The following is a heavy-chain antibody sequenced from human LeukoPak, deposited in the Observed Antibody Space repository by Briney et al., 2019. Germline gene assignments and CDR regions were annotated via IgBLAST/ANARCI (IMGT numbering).Heavy chain of an antibody. CDR2: ISSSSSYI. J-gene: IGHJ4*02. V-gene: IGHV3-21*01. D-gene: IGHD1-26*01. Sequence: PGGSLRLSCAASGFTFSSYSMNWVRQAPGKGLEWVSSISSSSSYIYYADSVKGRFTISRDNAKNSLYLQMNSLRAEDTAVYYCARDIGIGSYEFDYWGQGTLVIVSS. CDR1: GFTFSSYS. CDR3: ARDIGIGSYEFDY.